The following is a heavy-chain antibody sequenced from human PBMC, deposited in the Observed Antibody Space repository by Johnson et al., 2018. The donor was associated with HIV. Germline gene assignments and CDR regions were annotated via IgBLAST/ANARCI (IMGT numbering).Heavy chain of an antibody. V-gene: IGHV3-66*02. CDR1: GFTVSSNY. CDR2: IYSGGST. Sequence: EQLEESGGGLVQPGGSLRLSCAASGFTVSSNYMSWVRQAPGKGLEWVSVIYSGGSTYYADSVKGRFTISRDNSKNTLYLQMNSLRAEDTAVYYCAREFLYGDYQDAFDIWGQGTMVTVSS. D-gene: IGHD4-17*01. J-gene: IGHJ3*02. CDR3: AREFLYGDYQDAFDI.